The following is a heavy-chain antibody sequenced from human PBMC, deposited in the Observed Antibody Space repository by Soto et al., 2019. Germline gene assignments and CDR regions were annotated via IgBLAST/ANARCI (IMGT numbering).Heavy chain of an antibody. V-gene: IGHV5-10-1*01. CDR2: IDPSDSYT. CDR1: GYTFTTYW. D-gene: IGHD2-21*02. J-gene: IGHJ4*02. CDR3: ACNRQDYGDRAYDY. Sequence: GESLKISCQGPGYTFTTYWITWVRQMPGRGLEWMGRIDPSDSYTNYSPSFQGHVTISADKSTNTAYLEWRSLKASDSTIYYCACNRQDYGDRAYDYWGQGTLVTVSS.